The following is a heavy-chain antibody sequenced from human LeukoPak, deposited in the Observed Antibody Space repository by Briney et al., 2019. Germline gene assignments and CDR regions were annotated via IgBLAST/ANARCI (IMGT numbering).Heavy chain of an antibody. V-gene: IGHV3-7*01. J-gene: IGHJ4*02. Sequence: GGSLRLSCAASGFTFSSYWMSWVRQAPGKGLEWVANIKQDGSDKYYVDSVKGRFTISRDNAKNSLYVQMNSLRAEDTAVYYCARVGSSGYYSDYWGQGTLVTVSS. CDR2: IKQDGSDK. D-gene: IGHD3-22*01. CDR3: ARVGSSGYYSDY. CDR1: GFTFSSYW.